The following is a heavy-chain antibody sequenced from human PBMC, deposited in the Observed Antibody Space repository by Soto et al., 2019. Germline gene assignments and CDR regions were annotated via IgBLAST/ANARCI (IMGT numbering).Heavy chain of an antibody. V-gene: IGHV3-23*01. D-gene: IGHD3-9*01. CDR1: GFTFSASA. Sequence: EVQLLESGGGLVQPGGSVRLSCAASGFTFSASALTWVRPAPGQGLEWIAAISGSGERTHYEDSVKGRSSISRDKSKSTVYLQMNSLKDEDTALYYCAKDRYFEWPTAAHYWGQGTLVTVSS. J-gene: IGHJ4*02. CDR2: ISGSGERT. CDR3: AKDRYFEWPTAAHY.